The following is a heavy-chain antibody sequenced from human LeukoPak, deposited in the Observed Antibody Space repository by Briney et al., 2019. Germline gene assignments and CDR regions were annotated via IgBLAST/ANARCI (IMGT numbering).Heavy chain of an antibody. J-gene: IGHJ3*02. D-gene: IGHD2-2*01. V-gene: IGHV4-4*07. CDR3: ATSPPVVPAAITAFDI. Sequence: SETLSLTCTVSDGSISSYFWSWIRQPPGKGLEWIGRIYTSGSTPDYSPSLKSRVTMSIDTSKNQFSLQLSSVTAADTAVYYCATSPPVVPAAITAFDIWGQGTMVTVSS. CDR2: IYTSGSTP. CDR1: DGSISSYF.